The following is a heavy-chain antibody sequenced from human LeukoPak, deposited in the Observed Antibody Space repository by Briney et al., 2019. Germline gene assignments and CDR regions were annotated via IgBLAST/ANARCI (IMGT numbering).Heavy chain of an antibody. J-gene: IGHJ4*02. V-gene: IGHV4-59*01. Sequence: ASETLSLTCTVSGGSISSYYWSWIRQPPGKGLEWIGYIYYSGSTNYNPSLKSRVTISVDTSKNQFSLKLSSVTAADTAVYYCARDTRGSGYFDYWGQGTLVTVSS. D-gene: IGHD3-10*01. CDR2: IYYSGST. CDR1: GGSISSYY. CDR3: ARDTRGSGYFDY.